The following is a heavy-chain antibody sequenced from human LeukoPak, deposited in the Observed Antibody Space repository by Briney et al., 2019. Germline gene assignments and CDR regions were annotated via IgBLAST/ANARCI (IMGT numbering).Heavy chain of an antibody. Sequence: SETLSLTCAVYGGSFSGYYWSWIRQPPGKGLEWIGEINHSGSTNYNPSLKSRVTISVDTSKNQFSLKLSSVTAADTAVYYCASTRDCYYYGMDVWGQGTTVTVSS. D-gene: IGHD6-6*01. CDR2: INHSGST. CDR3: ASTRDCYYYGMDV. J-gene: IGHJ6*02. V-gene: IGHV4-34*01. CDR1: GGSFSGYY.